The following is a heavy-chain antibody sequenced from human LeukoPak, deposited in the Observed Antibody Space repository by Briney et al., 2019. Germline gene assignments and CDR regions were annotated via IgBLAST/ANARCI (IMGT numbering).Heavy chain of an antibody. J-gene: IGHJ5*02. D-gene: IGHD3-16*02. CDR3: ARDNSVGDIAWWFDP. Sequence: ASVKVSCKASGYSFNSHYMHWVRQAPGQGLEWMGLINPSGSSTLYAQKFQGRVTMTRDMSTTTDYMELSSLRSEDTAVYYCARDNSVGDIAWWFDPWGQGTLVTVSS. CDR2: INPSGSST. V-gene: IGHV1-46*02. CDR1: GYSFNSHY.